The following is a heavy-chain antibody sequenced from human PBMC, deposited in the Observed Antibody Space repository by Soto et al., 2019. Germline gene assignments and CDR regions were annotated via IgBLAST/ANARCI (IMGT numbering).Heavy chain of an antibody. D-gene: IGHD6-19*01. CDR1: GGSISSYY. Sequence: QVQLQESGPGLVKPSETLSLTCTVSGGSISSYYWSWIRQPPVQGLEWIGYVYYSGRTNYNPSHNSRVTLSVETSKNQFSLKLSSVTAADTAVYSCATQHWLVLNAFDICGQGTMFTVSS. J-gene: IGHJ3*02. CDR2: VYYSGRT. CDR3: ATQHWLVLNAFDI. V-gene: IGHV4-59*01.